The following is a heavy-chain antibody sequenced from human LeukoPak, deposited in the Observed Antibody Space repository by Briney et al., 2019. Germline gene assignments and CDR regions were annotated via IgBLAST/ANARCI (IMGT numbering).Heavy chain of an antibody. V-gene: IGHV3-74*01. Sequence: GGSLRLSCAASGFTFSNYWMHWVRQAPGKGLEWVSRINTDGTSTIYADSVRGRFTISRDNAKNTVYLQMNSLRAEDTAVYYCARGSVGPDCWGQGTLATVCS. CDR2: INTDGTST. CDR1: GFTFSNYW. CDR3: ARGSVGPDC. J-gene: IGHJ4*02. D-gene: IGHD1-26*01.